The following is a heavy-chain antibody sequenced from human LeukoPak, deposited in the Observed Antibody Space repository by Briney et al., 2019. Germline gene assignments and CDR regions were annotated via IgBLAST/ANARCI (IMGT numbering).Heavy chain of an antibody. D-gene: IGHD1-26*01. Sequence: SETLSLTCTVSGGSISGYYWSWIRQPPGKGLEWIGYIPYSGSTTYNPFLKSRVTISLDTSRYQFSLRLSTVTAADTAVYYCARDSGSYYTPYPFDYWGQGTLVTVSS. V-gene: IGHV4-59*01. CDR1: GGSISGYY. CDR3: ARDSGSYYTPYPFDY. J-gene: IGHJ4*02. CDR2: IPYSGST.